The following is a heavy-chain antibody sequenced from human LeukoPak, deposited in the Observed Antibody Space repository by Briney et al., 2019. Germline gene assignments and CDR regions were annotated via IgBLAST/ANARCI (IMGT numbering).Heavy chain of an antibody. CDR1: GYTFTGYY. CDR3: ARTCGRGSSCPDAFDI. V-gene: IGHV1-2*02. D-gene: IGHD6-13*01. Sequence: ASVKVSCKASGYTFTGYYMHWVRQAPGQGLEWMGWINPNSGGTNYAQKFQGRVTMTRDTAITTAYMELSRLRSDDTAVYYCARTCGRGSSCPDAFDIWGRGTMVTVSS. CDR2: INPNSGGT. J-gene: IGHJ3*02.